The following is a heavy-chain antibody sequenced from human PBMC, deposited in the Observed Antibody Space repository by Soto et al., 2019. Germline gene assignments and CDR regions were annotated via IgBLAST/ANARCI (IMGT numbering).Heavy chain of an antibody. V-gene: IGHV3-23*01. CDR2: ISGSGGST. CDR3: AKVLRFLEWYAGGFDY. D-gene: IGHD3-3*01. Sequence: EVQLLESGGGLVQPGGSLRLSCAASGFTFSSYAMSWVRQAPGKGLEWVSAISGSGGSTYYADSVKGRFTISRDNSKNTLYLQMNSLRAEDTAVYYCAKVLRFLEWYAGGFDYWGQGTLVTVSS. J-gene: IGHJ4*02. CDR1: GFTFSSYA.